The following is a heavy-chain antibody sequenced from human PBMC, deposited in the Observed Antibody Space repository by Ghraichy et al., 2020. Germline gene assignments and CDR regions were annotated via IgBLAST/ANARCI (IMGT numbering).Heavy chain of an antibody. CDR3: ASGGNYYGPQLF. V-gene: IGHV4-59*01. Sequence: SETLSLTCTVSGASISSYYWSWIRKPPGQGQEWIGYIPYDGSTNYNPSLESRVTISRETYKNQVSLKLRSVTAADTAVYYCASGGNYYGPQLFWGQGTLVTVTS. CDR2: IPYDGST. J-gene: IGHJ4*02. CDR1: GASISSYY. D-gene: IGHD1-26*01.